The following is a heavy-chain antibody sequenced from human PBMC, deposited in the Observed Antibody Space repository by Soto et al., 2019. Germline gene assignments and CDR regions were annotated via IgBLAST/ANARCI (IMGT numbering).Heavy chain of an antibody. V-gene: IGHV4-39*01. Sequence: SETLSLTCTVSGGSISSSSYYWGWIRQPPGKGLEWIGGIYYSGSTYYNPSLKSRVTISVDTSKNQFSLKLSSVTAADTAVYYCARRGVGYCSGGSCYTVSWFDPWGQGTLVTVSS. J-gene: IGHJ5*02. CDR2: IYYSGST. CDR1: GGSISSSSYY. CDR3: ARRGVGYCSGGSCYTVSWFDP. D-gene: IGHD2-15*01.